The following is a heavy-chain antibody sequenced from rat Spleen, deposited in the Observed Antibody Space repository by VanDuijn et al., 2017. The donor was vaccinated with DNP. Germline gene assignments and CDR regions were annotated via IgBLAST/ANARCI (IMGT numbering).Heavy chain of an antibody. CDR3: ARVGIPITAVPYYFDY. J-gene: IGHJ2*01. V-gene: IGHV2-43*01. CDR2: IWSDGGT. CDR1: GFSLTSYH. D-gene: IGHD2-6*01. Sequence: QVQLKESGPGLVQPSQTLSLTCTVSGFSLTSYHVTWVRQPPGKGLEWMGVIWSDGGTDYNSAVKSRLSISRDTSKSQVFLKMNSLHTEDTAMYFCARVGIPITAVPYYFDYWGQGVMVTVSS.